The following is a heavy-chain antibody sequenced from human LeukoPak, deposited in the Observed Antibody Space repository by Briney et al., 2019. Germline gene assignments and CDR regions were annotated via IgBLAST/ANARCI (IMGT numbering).Heavy chain of an antibody. CDR3: AREGDLDCSSTSCYQY. CDR1: GGSFSGYY. D-gene: IGHD2-2*01. Sequence: SETLSLTCAVYGGSFSGYYWSWIRQPPGKGLEWIGETNHSGSTNYNPSLKSRVTISVDTSKNQFSLKLSSVTAADTAVYYCAREGDLDCSSTSCYQYWGQGTLVTVSS. CDR2: TNHSGST. J-gene: IGHJ4*02. V-gene: IGHV4-34*01.